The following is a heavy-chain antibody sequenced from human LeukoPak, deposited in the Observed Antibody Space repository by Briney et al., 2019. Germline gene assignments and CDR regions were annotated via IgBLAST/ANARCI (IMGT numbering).Heavy chain of an antibody. V-gene: IGHV3-21*01. J-gene: IGHJ4*02. Sequence: PGGSLRLSCAASGFTFSSYSMNWVRQAPGKGLEWVSSISSSSSYIYYADSVKGRFTISRDNAKNSPYLQMNSLRAEDTAVYYCAAAVDYYDSAGFDYWGQGTLVTVSS. CDR2: ISSSSSYI. CDR1: GFTFSSYS. D-gene: IGHD3-22*01. CDR3: AAAVDYYDSAGFDY.